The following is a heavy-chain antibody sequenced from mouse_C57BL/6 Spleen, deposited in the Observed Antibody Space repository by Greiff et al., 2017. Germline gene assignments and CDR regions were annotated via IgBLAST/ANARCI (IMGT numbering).Heavy chain of an antibody. Sequence: VQRVESGPGLVAPSQSLSITCNVSGFSLTSYGVHWVRQPPGKGLEWLVVIWSAGSTTNNSALKSRLSISKDNSKSQVFLKMNSLQTDDTAMYYCAREGGDYEFAYWGQGTLVTVSA. CDR1: GFSLTSYG. V-gene: IGHV2-6*03. CDR3: AREGGDYEFAY. D-gene: IGHD2-4*01. CDR2: IWSAGST. J-gene: IGHJ3*01.